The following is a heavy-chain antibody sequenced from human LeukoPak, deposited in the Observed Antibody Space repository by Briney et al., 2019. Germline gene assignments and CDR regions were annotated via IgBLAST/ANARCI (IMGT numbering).Heavy chain of an antibody. CDR1: GGSISSSSYY. J-gene: IGHJ4*02. V-gene: IGHV4-39*01. Sequence: SETLSLTCTVSGGSISSSSYYWGWIRQPPGKGLEWIGSIYYSGSTYYNPSLKSRVTISVDTSKNQFSLKLSSVTAADTAVYYCARGRALYIVLTPFDYWGQGTLVTVSS. CDR3: ARGRALYIVLTPFDY. CDR2: IYYSGST. D-gene: IGHD2-8*02.